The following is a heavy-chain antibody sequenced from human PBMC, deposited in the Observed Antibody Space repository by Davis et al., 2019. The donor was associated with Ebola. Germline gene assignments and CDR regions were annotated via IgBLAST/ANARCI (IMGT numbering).Heavy chain of an antibody. J-gene: IGHJ4*02. CDR2: ISYDGSNK. CDR1: GFTFSSYA. V-gene: IGHV3-30-3*01. CDR3: ARRSAVDY. Sequence: GASLKISCAASGFTFSSYAMHWVRQAPGKGLEWVAVISYDGSNKYYADSVKGRFTISRDNSKNTLYLQMNRLGAEDTAVYYCARRSAVDYWGQGTLVTVSS.